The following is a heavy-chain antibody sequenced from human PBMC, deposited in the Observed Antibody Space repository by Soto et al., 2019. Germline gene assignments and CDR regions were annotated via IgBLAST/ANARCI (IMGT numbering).Heavy chain of an antibody. V-gene: IGHV4-4*02. CDR3: ASGWAAEYFQH. CDR1: GGSIYSSNW. Sequence: QVQLQESGPGLVKPSGTLTLTYAVSGGSIYSSNWWSWVRQPPGKGLEWIGEMYHSGTANYNPSLKSRVTISLDKSKHQFSLKLSSVTAADTAVYYCASGWAAEYFQHWGQGTLVTVSS. D-gene: IGHD6-19*01. CDR2: MYHSGTA. J-gene: IGHJ1*01.